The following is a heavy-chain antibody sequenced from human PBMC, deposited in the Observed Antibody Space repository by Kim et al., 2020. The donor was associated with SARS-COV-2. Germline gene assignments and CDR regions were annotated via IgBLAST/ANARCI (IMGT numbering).Heavy chain of an antibody. V-gene: IGHV4-34*01. CDR3: GRSLFHTPTSSWVWVDP. Sequence: YETLSLTCGVYGGAFSGYYWSWIRQPPGKGLEGMGEIYHSGTTKYDPSLKSRENIPVDTSKNQFSLKLRYVTASGTAVYVCGRSLFHTPTSSWVWVDPRG. D-gene: IGHD6-13*01. CDR1: GGAFSGYY. J-gene: IGHJ5*02. CDR2: IYHSGTT.